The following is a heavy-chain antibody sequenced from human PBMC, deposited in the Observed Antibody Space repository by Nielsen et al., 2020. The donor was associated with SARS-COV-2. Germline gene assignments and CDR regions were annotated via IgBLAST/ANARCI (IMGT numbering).Heavy chain of an antibody. CDR3: ARDRDTVRARSNWNDYSY. CDR1: GYTFTTYG. D-gene: IGHD1-20*01. J-gene: IGHJ4*02. Sequence: ASVKVSCKASGYTFTTYGVSWVRQAPGQGLQWMGWISAKSGDTNYAQRLQGRVTMTTDTSTSTAYMELRGLRSDDTAVYYCARDRDTVRARSNWNDYSYWGQGTLVTVSS. CDR2: ISAKSGDT. V-gene: IGHV1-18*01.